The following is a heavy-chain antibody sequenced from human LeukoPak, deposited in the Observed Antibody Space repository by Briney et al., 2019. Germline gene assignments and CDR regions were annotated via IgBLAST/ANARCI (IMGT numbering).Heavy chain of an antibody. Sequence: GGPLRLSCAASEFIISGIYMSWVRQAPGKGLEWVSVIYSNGSTYYADSVKGRFTISRDNSKNILFLQMNSLRVEDTAIYYCARDPPLSYYYGSGSSDWGQGTLVTVSS. CDR2: IYSNGST. CDR1: EFIISGIY. J-gene: IGHJ4*02. D-gene: IGHD3-10*01. CDR3: ARDPPLSYYYGSGSSD. V-gene: IGHV3-66*01.